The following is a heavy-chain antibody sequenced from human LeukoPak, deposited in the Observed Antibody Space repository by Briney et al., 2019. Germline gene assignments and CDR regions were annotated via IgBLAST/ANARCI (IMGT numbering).Heavy chain of an antibody. CDR3: ARRNNFDI. D-gene: IGHD2/OR15-2a*01. CDR2: IYSGEAT. Sequence: SETLSLTCTVSGGSITGYHWSWIRQPPGRGLEWIGYIYSGEATNYKPSLKSRVTISADTSKNQFSLKLTSVTAADTAIYYCARRNNFDIWGQGTMVTVSS. J-gene: IGHJ3*02. CDR1: GGSITGYH. V-gene: IGHV4-4*08.